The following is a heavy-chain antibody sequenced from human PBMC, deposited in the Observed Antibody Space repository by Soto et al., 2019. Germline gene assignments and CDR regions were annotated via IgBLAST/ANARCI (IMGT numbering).Heavy chain of an antibody. CDR3: ARHRRTTVAKFYFDN. V-gene: IGHV4-59*08. J-gene: IGHJ4*02. Sequence: EPLSLTCTVSGGSINSYCWSWIRQPPGKGLEWIAYIFDSGNANYNPSLKSRVTISVDTSKNQFSLKLTSVTAADTAVYYCARHRRTTVAKFYFDNWGQGALVTVSS. CDR1: GGSINSYC. D-gene: IGHD4-4*01. CDR2: IFDSGNA.